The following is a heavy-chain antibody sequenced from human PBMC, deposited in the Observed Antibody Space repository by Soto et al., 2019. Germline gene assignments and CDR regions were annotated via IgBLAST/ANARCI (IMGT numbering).Heavy chain of an antibody. V-gene: IGHV4-30-2*01. CDR3: ARVHTAMFFSPTIAFDP. Sequence: SETLSLTCAVSGGSISSGGYSWSWIRQPPGKGLEWIGYIYHSGSTYYNPSLKSRVTISVDRSKNQFSLKLSSVTAADTAVYYCARVHTAMFFSPTIAFDPWGQGTLVTVSS. D-gene: IGHD5-18*01. CDR2: IYHSGST. CDR1: GGSISSGGYS. J-gene: IGHJ5*02.